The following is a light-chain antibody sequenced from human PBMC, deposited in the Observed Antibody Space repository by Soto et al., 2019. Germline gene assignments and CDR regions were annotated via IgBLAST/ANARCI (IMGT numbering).Light chain of an antibody. Sequence: EIVLTQSPGTLSFSPGERATLSCRASQSVGSNFLAWYQQKPGQAPRLLIYGASSRATGIPDRFSGSGSGTDFTLTISRLEPEDFAIYYCQHYGSSPGTFGQGTEVEIK. CDR2: GAS. CDR1: QSVGSNF. V-gene: IGKV3-20*01. CDR3: QHYGSSPGT. J-gene: IGKJ1*01.